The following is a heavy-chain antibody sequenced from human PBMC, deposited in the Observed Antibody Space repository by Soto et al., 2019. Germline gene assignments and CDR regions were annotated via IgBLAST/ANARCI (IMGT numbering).Heavy chain of an antibody. D-gene: IGHD2-15*01. CDR1: GYTFTNYY. J-gene: IGHJ4*02. V-gene: IGHV1-46*01. CDR2: INPSGIST. CDR3: ARVPVSYRAPCSGGSCYLFDY. Sequence: VASVKVSCKTSGYTFTNYYIHWVRQAPGQGLEWMGVINPSGISTTYAQKFQGRVTMTRDTSTSTVYMDLSSLRPEDTAVYFCARVPVSYRAPCSGGSCYLFDYWGQGTLVTVSS.